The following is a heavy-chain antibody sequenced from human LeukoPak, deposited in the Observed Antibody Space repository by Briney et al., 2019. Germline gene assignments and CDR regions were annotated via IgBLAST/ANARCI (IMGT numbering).Heavy chain of an antibody. Sequence: SETPSLTCTVSGGSISSSSYYWGWIRQPPEKGLEWIGSIYYSGSTYCNPSLKSRVTISVDTSKNQFSLKLSSVTAADTAVYYCARDQGYCSGGSCHYFDYWGQGTLVTVSS. CDR1: GGSISSSSYY. D-gene: IGHD2-15*01. CDR2: IYYSGST. CDR3: ARDQGYCSGGSCHYFDY. V-gene: IGHV4-39*07. J-gene: IGHJ4*02.